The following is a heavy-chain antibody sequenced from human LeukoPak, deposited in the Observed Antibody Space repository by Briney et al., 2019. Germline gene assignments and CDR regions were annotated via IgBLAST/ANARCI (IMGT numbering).Heavy chain of an antibody. V-gene: IGHV3-7*05. CDR2: INKNGGDQ. Sequence: PGGSLRLSCAASGFTFSTYWMTWVRQAPGKGLEWVANINKNGGDQYYGDSVKGRFTISRDNTKNSLYLQMNSLRAEDTAMYYCTTYYDSGPSKGWGQGTLVTVSS. D-gene: IGHD3-22*01. CDR3: TTYYDSGPSKG. J-gene: IGHJ4*02. CDR1: GFTFSTYW.